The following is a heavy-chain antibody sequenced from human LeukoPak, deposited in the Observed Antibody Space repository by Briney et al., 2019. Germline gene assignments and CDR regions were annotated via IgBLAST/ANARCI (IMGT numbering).Heavy chain of an antibody. D-gene: IGHD1-26*01. V-gene: IGHV3-23*01. CDR1: GFTFSNAW. CDR2: ISGSGGST. Sequence: GGSLRLSCAASGFTFSNAWTNWVRQAPGKGLEWVSGISGSGGSTYYADSVKGRFTISRDNSKNTLYLQMNSLTDEDTAVYYCAKKWGVGTTTLDYFDYWGQGTLVTVSS. CDR3: AKKWGVGTTTLDYFDY. J-gene: IGHJ4*02.